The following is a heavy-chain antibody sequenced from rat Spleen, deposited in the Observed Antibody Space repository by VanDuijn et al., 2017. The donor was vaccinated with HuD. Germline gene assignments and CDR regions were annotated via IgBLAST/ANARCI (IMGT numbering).Heavy chain of an antibody. CDR2: ISYDGSST. J-gene: IGHJ2*01. Sequence: EVQLVESDGGLVQPGRSLKVSCAASGFTFSDYYMAWVRQAPTKGLEWVATISYDGSSTYYRDSVKGRFTISRDIAENTLYLQMTSLRSEDTATYYCTRGGYFRYWGQGVMVTVSS. V-gene: IGHV5-29*01. CDR1: GFTFSDYY. D-gene: IGHD1-12*03. CDR3: TRGGYFRY.